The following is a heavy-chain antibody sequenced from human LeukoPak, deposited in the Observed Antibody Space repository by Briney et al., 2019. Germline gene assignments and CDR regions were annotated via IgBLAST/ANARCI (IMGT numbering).Heavy chain of an antibody. D-gene: IGHD6-13*01. CDR3: ARPGASSPGNWFDS. CDR1: GYTFTNHA. CDR2: IDAASGNT. Sequence: ASMKVSCKASGYTFTNHAIHWVRQVPGQGLEWMAWIDAASGNTKYSQKFQGRVNMARDTSASIVYMELSGLRSEDTAVYCCARPGASSPGNWFDSWGQGTLVTVSS. J-gene: IGHJ5*01. V-gene: IGHV1-3*01.